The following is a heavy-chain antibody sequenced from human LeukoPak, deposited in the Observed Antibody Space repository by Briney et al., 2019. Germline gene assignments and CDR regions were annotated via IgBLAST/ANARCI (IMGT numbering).Heavy chain of an antibody. V-gene: IGHV3-15*01. D-gene: IGHD2-15*01. Sequence: GGSLRLSCAASAFTFSNAWMSWVRQAPGKGLEWVGRIKSKTDGGTTDYAAPVKGRFTISRDDSKNTLYLQMNSLKSEDTAVYYCTTSGVYCSGRSCYPPDYYYMDVWGKGTTVTVSS. CDR2: IKSKTDGGTT. CDR3: TTSGVYCSGRSCYPPDYYYMDV. J-gene: IGHJ6*03. CDR1: AFTFSNAW.